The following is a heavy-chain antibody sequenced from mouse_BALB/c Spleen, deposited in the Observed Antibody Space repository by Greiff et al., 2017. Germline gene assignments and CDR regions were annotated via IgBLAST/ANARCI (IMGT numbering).Heavy chain of an antibody. CDR3: ARSYGDNFDY. V-gene: IGHV2-9*02. CDR1: GFSLTSYG. D-gene: IGHD1-2*01. CDR2: IWAGGST. J-gene: IGHJ2*01. Sequence: VQRVESGPGLVAPSQSLSITCTVSGFSLTSYGVHWVRQPPGKGLEWLGVIWAGGSTNYNSALMSRLSISKDNSKSQVFLKMNSLQTDDTDMYYGARSYGDNFDYWGQGTTLTVSS.